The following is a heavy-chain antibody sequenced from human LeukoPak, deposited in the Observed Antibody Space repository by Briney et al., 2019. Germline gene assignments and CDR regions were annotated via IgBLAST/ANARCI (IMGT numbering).Heavy chain of an antibody. CDR1: GGSISSYY. D-gene: IGHD2-2*01. CDR2: IYYSGST. CDR3: ARLASTSYTYYSKDYFDY. V-gene: IGHV4-59*01. Sequence: PSETLSLTCTVSGGSISSYYWSWIRQPPGKGLEWIGYIYYSGSTNYNPSLKSRVTISVDTSKNQFSLKLSSVTAADTAVYYCARLASTSYTYYSKDYFDYWGQGTLVTVSS. J-gene: IGHJ4*02.